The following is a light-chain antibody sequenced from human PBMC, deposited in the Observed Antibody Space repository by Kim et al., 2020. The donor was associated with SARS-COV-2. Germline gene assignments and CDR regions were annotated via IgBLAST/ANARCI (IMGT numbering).Light chain of an antibody. CDR2: IKD. J-gene: IGLJ2*01. CDR3: TTWDDSLNVVV. Sequence: GQRVTISCSESTSNIGSNTVNWYQQRPGTAPKLLIYIKDQRPSGVPDRFSGSKSGTSASLAISGLQSEDEADYYCTTWDDSLNVVVFGGGTQLTVL. V-gene: IGLV1-44*01. CDR1: TSNIGSNT.